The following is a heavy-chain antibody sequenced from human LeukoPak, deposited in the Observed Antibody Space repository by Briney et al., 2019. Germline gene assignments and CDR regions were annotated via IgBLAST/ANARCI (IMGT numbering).Heavy chain of an antibody. D-gene: IGHD5-18*01. Sequence: PSETLSLTCNVSGGSINSNNHYWGWIPQPPGKGLEWLGSINYSGTIFYSPSLNSRVTISVDTSGNQFSLKLTSATAADTAVYYCARHPGYSSGWWYFDFWGQGTLVTVSS. CDR2: INYSGTI. J-gene: IGHJ4*02. CDR1: GGSINSNNHY. CDR3: ARHPGYSSGWWYFDF. V-gene: IGHV4-39*01.